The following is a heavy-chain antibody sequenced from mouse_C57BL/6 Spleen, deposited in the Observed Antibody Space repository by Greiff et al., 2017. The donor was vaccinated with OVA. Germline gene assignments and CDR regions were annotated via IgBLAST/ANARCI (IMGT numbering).Heavy chain of an antibody. CDR3: ARDPYYYGSEGYFDV. CDR2: ISYDGSN. J-gene: IGHJ1*03. D-gene: IGHD1-1*01. V-gene: IGHV3-6*01. Sequence: EVKLMESGPGLVKPSQSLSLTCSVTGYSITSGYYWNWIRQFPGNKLEWMGYISYDGSNNYNPSLKNRISITRDTSKNQFFLKLNSVTTEDTATYYCARDPYYYGSEGYFDVWGTGTTVTVSS. CDR1: GYSITSGYY.